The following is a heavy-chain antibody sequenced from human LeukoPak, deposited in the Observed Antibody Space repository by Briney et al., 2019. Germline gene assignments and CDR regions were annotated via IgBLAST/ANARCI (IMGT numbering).Heavy chain of an antibody. Sequence: GGSLRLSCEGSGFMFSSFSMNWVRQVPGKGLEWVSFIGDSATDTHYADSVKGRFTISRDNSKNTLYLQMNSLRAEDTAVYYCAKDRAGYSSSWPTDYRGQGTLVTVSS. CDR2: IGDSATDT. CDR1: GFMFSSFS. J-gene: IGHJ4*02. V-gene: IGHV3-48*01. CDR3: AKDRAGYSSSWPTDY. D-gene: IGHD6-13*01.